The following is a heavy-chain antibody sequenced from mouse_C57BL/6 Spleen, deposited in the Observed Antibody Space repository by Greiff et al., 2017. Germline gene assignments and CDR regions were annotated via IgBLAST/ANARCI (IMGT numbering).Heavy chain of an antibody. V-gene: IGHV7-1*01. J-gene: IGHJ2*01. CDR1: GFTFSDFY. CDR3: AGDAGGNFDY. CDR2: SRNKANDYTT. Sequence: EVNVVESGGGLVQSGRSLRLSCATSGFTFSDFYMEWVRQAPGKGLEWIAASRNKANDYTTEYSASVKGRFIVSRDTSQSILYLQMNALRAEDTAIYYCAGDAGGNFDYWGQGTTLTVSS.